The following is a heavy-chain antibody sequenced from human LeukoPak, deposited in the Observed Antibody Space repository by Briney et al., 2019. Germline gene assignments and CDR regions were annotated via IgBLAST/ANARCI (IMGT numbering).Heavy chain of an antibody. J-gene: IGHJ4*02. CDR1: GFTFSNYA. D-gene: IGHD3-22*01. V-gene: IGHV3-23*01. CDR2: ISDSGDDT. Sequence: GGSLRLSCAASGFTFSNYAMSWVRQAPGKGLEWVSVISDSGDDTNYADSVKGRFTISRDNSKNTLYLQMNSLRAEDTAVYYCAKDSSGYSHYWGQGTLVTVSS. CDR3: AKDSSGYSHY.